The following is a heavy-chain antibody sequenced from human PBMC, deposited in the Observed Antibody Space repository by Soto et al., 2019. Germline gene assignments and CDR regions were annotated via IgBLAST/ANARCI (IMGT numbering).Heavy chain of an antibody. CDR3: AHSPITMIPSYYFDY. D-gene: IGHD3-22*01. CDR1: GFSLSTSGVG. Sequence: QITLKESGPPLVKPTQTLTLTCTFSGFSLSTSGVGVGWIRQPPGKALEWLALIYWDDDKRYSPSLKSRLTITKDTSKNQVVLTMTNMDPVDTATYYCAHSPITMIPSYYFDYWGQGTLVTVSS. J-gene: IGHJ4*02. V-gene: IGHV2-5*02. CDR2: IYWDDDK.